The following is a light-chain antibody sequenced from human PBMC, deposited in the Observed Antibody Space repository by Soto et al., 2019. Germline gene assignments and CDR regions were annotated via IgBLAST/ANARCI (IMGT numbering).Light chain of an antibody. J-gene: IGLJ1*01. CDR3: QVWDPFSDHLFV. V-gene: IGLV3-21*02. Sequence: SYALTQPPSVSVAPGQTARITCGGDNIGSMSVHWYQQRPGQAPVLVVYSVNDRPAGIPERFSGSNSGNTATLTIGRVEAGDEADYYCQVWDPFSDHLFVFGRGTKLTVL. CDR2: SVN. CDR1: NIGSMS.